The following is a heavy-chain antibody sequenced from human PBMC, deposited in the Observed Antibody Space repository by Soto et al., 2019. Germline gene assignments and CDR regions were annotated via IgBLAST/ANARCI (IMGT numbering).Heavy chain of an antibody. Sequence: PSETLSLTCAVSGGSITSANWWTWVRQPPGGGREWIGEISHSGITNYKASLKSRVTMSVDKTKNDVSLKLTSVTAADTAVYYCARVLRGWFDPWGQGTPVTVSS. V-gene: IGHV4-4*02. J-gene: IGHJ5*02. CDR1: GGSITSANW. CDR3: ARVLRGWFDP. CDR2: ISHSGIT.